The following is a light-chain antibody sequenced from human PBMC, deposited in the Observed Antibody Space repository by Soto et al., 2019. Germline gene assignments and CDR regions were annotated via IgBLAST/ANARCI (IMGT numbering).Light chain of an antibody. J-gene: IGKJ1*01. Sequence: EIVLTQSPDTLSLSPGERATLSCRPSQSVMSNYLSWYQQKPGQPPRLLIYGASSRATGIPDRFSGIGSGTDFSLTISRLEDEDFAVYYCQKFGASLTWTFGQGTKVDIK. CDR3: QKFGASLTWT. V-gene: IGKV3-20*01. CDR2: GAS. CDR1: QSVMSNY.